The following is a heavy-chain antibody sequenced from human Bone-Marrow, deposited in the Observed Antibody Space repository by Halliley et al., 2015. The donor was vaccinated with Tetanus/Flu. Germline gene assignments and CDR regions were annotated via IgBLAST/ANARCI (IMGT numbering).Heavy chain of an antibody. J-gene: IGHJ3*02. CDR2: IYPGDSDT. CDR3: ARPGNYDNSGFYYLGAFDI. CDR1: GYSFPNYW. Sequence: QLVQSGVEVKKPGESLKISCKGSGYSFPNYWIAWVRQMPGKGLEWMGIIYPGDSDTRYSPSFQGQVTISADKSISTAYLQWSSLKASDTATYYCARPGNYDNSGFYYLGAFDIWGQGTMVTVS. D-gene: IGHD3-22*01. V-gene: IGHV5-51*01.